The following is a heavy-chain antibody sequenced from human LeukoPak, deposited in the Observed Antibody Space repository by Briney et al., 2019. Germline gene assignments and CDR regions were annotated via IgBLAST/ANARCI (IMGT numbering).Heavy chain of an antibody. Sequence: GGSLRLSCAASGFTFDDYAMHWVRQAPRKGLEWVSGISWNSGSIGYADSVKGRFTISRDNAKNSLYLQMNSLRAEDTALYYCAKDMSGSITMTLGEDAFDIWGQGTMVTVSS. CDR2: ISWNSGSI. J-gene: IGHJ3*02. CDR1: GFTFDDYA. V-gene: IGHV3-9*01. CDR3: AKDMSGSITMTLGEDAFDI. D-gene: IGHD3-22*01.